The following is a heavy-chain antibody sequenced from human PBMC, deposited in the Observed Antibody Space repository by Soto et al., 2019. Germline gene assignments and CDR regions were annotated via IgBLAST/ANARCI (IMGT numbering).Heavy chain of an antibody. D-gene: IGHD4-4*01. CDR1: GGSVSSGNYY. Sequence: VQLQESGPGLVKPSQTLSLTSTVSGGSVSSGNYYWSWIRQPPGKGLEWIWHISNSGSTYYNQSLRSRLTISVDTSKNRFSLRLSFVTAADTAVYYCARGDYSKYGLDIWGPGTMVTGSS. CDR2: ISNSGST. J-gene: IGHJ4*02. V-gene: IGHV4-30-4*01. CDR3: ARGDYSKYGLDI.